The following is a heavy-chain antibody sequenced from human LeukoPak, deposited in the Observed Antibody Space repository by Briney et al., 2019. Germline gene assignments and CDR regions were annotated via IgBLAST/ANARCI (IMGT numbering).Heavy chain of an antibody. J-gene: IGHJ3*02. CDR1: GYTFTGYY. CDR3: ARDRVIVGPSDGFDI. CDR2: INPNSGGT. V-gene: IGHV1-2*02. Sequence: ASVKVSCKASGYTFTGYYINWVRQAPGQGLEWMGWINPNSGGTNYAQKFQGRVTMSRDTSVSTAYMELSRLRADATAVYYCARDRVIVGPSDGFDIWGQGKMVTVSS. D-gene: IGHD3-22*01.